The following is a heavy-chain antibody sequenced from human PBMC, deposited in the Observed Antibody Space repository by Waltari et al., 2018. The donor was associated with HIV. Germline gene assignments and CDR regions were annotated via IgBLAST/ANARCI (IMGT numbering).Heavy chain of an antibody. J-gene: IGHJ4*02. Sequence: QVQLVQSGAQMKEPGASVKVSCRPSGYSFTDNYIHFLRQAPGQGLEWMGWINPNSAVTKYAQKFQVRVTMTRDTSYSTVYMDLSRLRSDDTAVYYCARWAGTTNGLDSWGQGTLVTVST. CDR3: ARWAGTTNGLDS. D-gene: IGHD1-1*01. CDR1: GYSFTDNY. CDR2: INPNSAVT. V-gene: IGHV1-2*02.